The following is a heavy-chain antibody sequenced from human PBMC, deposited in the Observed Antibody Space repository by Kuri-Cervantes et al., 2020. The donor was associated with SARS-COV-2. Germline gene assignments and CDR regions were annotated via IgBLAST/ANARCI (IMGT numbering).Heavy chain of an antibody. J-gene: IGHJ4*02. V-gene: IGHV1-69*13. CDR1: GGTFSSYA. D-gene: IGHD2-15*01. CDR3: AKDWGSGGSCLDY. Sequence: SVKVSCKASGGTFSSYAISWVRQAPGQGLEWMGGIIPIFGTANYAQKFQGRVTITADESTSTAYMELSSLRAEDTAVYYCAKDWGSGGSCLDYWGQGTLVTVSS. CDR2: IIPIFGTA.